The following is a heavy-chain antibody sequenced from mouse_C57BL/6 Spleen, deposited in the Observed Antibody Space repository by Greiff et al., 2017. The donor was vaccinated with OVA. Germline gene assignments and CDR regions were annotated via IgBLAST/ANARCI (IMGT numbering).Heavy chain of an antibody. J-gene: IGHJ4*01. Sequence: QVQLQQPGAELVRPGSSVKLSCKASGYTFTSYWMHWVKQRPIQGLEWIGNIDPSDSETHYNQKFKDKATLTVDKSSSTAYMQLSSLTSEDSAVYYCARCDYDLAMDYWGQGTSVTVSS. CDR1: GYTFTSYW. CDR3: ARCDYDLAMDY. V-gene: IGHV1-52*01. D-gene: IGHD2-4*01. CDR2: IDPSDSET.